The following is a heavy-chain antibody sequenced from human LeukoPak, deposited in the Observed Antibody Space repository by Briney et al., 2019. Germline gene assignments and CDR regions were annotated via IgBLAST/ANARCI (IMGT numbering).Heavy chain of an antibody. V-gene: IGHV4-39*07. Sequence: SETLSLTCTVSGGSISSSNYYWGWTRQPPGKGLEWIGSIYYSGSTYYNPSLKSRVTILLDTSKNQFSLKVRSVTAADTAMYYCARDIYGYYYMDVWGKGTTVTVSS. CDR2: IYYSGST. CDR1: GGSISSSNYY. CDR3: ARDIYGYYYMDV. D-gene: IGHD4-17*01. J-gene: IGHJ6*03.